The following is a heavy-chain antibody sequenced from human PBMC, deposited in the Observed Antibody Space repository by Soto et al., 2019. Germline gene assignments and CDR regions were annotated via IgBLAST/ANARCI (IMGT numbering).Heavy chain of an antibody. V-gene: IGHV1-69*13. CDR1: GGTFSSYA. Sequence: GASVKVSCKASGGTFSSYAISWVRQAPGQGLEWMGGIIPIFGTANYAQKFQGRVTITADESTSTAYMELSSLRSEDTAVYYCARVKEYYDILTGYRPYYYYGMDVWGQGTTVTVSS. D-gene: IGHD3-9*01. J-gene: IGHJ6*02. CDR2: IIPIFGTA. CDR3: ARVKEYYDILTGYRPYYYYGMDV.